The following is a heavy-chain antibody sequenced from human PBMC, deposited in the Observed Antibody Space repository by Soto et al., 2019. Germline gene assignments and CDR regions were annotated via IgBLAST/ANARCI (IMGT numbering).Heavy chain of an antibody. V-gene: IGHV1-18*01. CDR3: ARGRYGDY. Sequence: QVHLVQSGAEVKKPGASVQVSCQGSGYAFTTYGITWVRQAPGQGLEWMGWISAHNGNTNYAQKLQGRVTVTRDTSTSTAYMERRSMRYDDTGVYYCARGRYGDYWGQGALVTVSS. CDR1: GYAFTTYG. CDR2: ISAHNGNT. J-gene: IGHJ4*02. D-gene: IGHD1-1*01.